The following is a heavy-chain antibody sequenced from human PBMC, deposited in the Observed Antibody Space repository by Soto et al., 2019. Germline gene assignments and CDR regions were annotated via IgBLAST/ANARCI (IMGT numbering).Heavy chain of an antibody. CDR3: ARGLRKDFWSGYSSY. Sequence: EVQLVESGGGLVKPGGSLRLSCAASGFTFSSYSMNWVRQAPGKGLEWVSSISSSSSYIYYADSVKGRFTISRDNAKNSLYLQMNSLRAEDTAVYYCARGLRKDFWSGYSSYWGQGTLVTVSS. CDR2: ISSSSSYI. CDR1: GFTFSSYS. D-gene: IGHD3-3*01. V-gene: IGHV3-21*01. J-gene: IGHJ4*02.